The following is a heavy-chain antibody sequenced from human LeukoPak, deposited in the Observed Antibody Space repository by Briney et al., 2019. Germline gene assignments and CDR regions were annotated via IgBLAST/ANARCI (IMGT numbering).Heavy chain of an antibody. CDR3: ARDERDYYGSGSYTY. CDR1: GYTFTGYY. CDR2: INPNSGGT. V-gene: IGHV1-2*02. J-gene: IGHJ4*02. D-gene: IGHD3-10*01. Sequence: GASVKVSCKASGYTFTGYYMHWVRQAPGQGLEWMGWINPNSGGTNYAQKFQGRVTMTRDTSISTAYMELSRLRSDDTAVYYCARDERDYYGSGSYTYWGQGTLVTVSS.